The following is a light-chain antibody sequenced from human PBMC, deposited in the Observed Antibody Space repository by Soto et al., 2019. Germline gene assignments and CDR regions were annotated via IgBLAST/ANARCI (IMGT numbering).Light chain of an antibody. J-gene: IGLJ1*01. CDR1: SSDVGSYNL. CDR2: EVS. V-gene: IGLV2-23*02. Sequence: QSVLTQPASVSGSPGQSITISCTGTSSDVGSYNLVSWYQQHPGKATKLMIYEVSKRPSGVSTRFSGSKSGNTASLTISGLQAEDEADYYCCSNAGSSTHVFGTGTKVPVL. CDR3: CSNAGSSTHV.